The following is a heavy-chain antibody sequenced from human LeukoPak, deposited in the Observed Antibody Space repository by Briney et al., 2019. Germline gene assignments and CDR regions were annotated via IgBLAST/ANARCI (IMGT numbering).Heavy chain of an antibody. CDR3: AKDNGRYEFDY. D-gene: IGHD1-26*01. CDR2: ISGNGRNP. V-gene: IGHV3-23*01. CDR1: GFTFSDHY. Sequence: QPGGSLRLSCAASGFTFSDHYMDWVRQAPGKGLEWVSGISGNGRNPYYADSMKGRFTISRDNSKNTVYLQANSLRSEDTAVYYCAKDNGRYEFDYWGQGTLVTVSS. J-gene: IGHJ4*02.